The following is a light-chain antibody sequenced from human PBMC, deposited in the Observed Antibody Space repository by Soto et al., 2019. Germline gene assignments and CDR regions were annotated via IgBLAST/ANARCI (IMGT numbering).Light chain of an antibody. CDR3: CSYAGSGTYIL. V-gene: IGLV2-23*02. Sequence: QSALTQPASVSGSPGQSITISCTGTSSDIGNYALVSWYLQHPGKAPKLIIYVVNKRPSGISNRFFGSKSGNTASLTISGLQAEDEADYYRCSYAGSGTYILFGGGTKVTVL. J-gene: IGLJ2*01. CDR2: VVN. CDR1: SSDIGNYAL.